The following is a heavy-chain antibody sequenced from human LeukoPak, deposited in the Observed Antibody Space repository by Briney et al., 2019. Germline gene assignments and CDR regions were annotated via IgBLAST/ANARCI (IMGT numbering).Heavy chain of an antibody. CDR2: INPYNGNT. CDR3: ASVVGALFDY. V-gene: IGHV1-18*01. D-gene: IGHD1-26*01. J-gene: IGHJ4*02. CDR1: GYTFTSYG. Sequence: GASVKVSCKASGYTFTSYGISWVRHAPGQGREWMGWINPYNGNTKYAPNRVTMTTDTSTNTAYMELRSLRSDDTAVYYCASVVGALFDYWGQGTLVTVSS.